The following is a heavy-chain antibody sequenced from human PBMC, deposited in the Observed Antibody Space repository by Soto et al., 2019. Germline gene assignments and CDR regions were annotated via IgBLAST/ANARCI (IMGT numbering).Heavy chain of an antibody. V-gene: IGHV3-21*01. Sequence: GVLRVSFSASGFTFGSYSMNWVRQAPGKGLEWVSSISSSSSYIYYADSVKGRFTISRDNAKNSLYLQMNSLRAEDTAVYYCARYCSRTSCYPYYYYGMDVWGQGTTVTVSS. CDR2: ISSSSSYI. CDR1: GFTFGSYS. J-gene: IGHJ6*02. D-gene: IGHD2-2*01. CDR3: ARYCSRTSCYPYYYYGMDV.